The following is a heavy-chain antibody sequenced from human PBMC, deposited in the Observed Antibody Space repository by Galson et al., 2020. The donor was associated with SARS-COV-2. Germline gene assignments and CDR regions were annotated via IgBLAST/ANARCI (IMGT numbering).Heavy chain of an antibody. CDR3: ARTSRVVIPWFDP. J-gene: IGHJ5*02. V-gene: IGHV5-51*01. CDR2: IYPGDSDT. CDR1: GYSFTSYW. D-gene: IGHD3-22*01. Sequence: KIGESLKISCKGSGYSFTSYWIGWVRQMPGKGLEWMGIIYPGDSDTRYSPSFQGQVTISADKSISTAYLQWSSLKASDTAMYYCARTSRVVIPWFDPWGQGTLVTVSS.